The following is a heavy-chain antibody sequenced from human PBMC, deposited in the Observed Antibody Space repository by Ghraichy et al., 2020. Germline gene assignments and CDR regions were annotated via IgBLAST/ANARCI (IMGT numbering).Heavy chain of an antibody. V-gene: IGHV3-23*01. D-gene: IGHD2-15*01. CDR3: AKDLAVVVAGTPPEVFDY. CDR2: ISGSGGST. CDR1: GFTFSSYA. J-gene: IGHJ4*02. Sequence: GGSLRLSCAASGFTFSSYAMSWVRQAPGKGLEWVSAISGSGGSTYYADSVKGRFTISRDNSKNTLYLQMNSLRAEDTAVYYCAKDLAVVVAGTPPEVFDYWGQGTLVTVSS.